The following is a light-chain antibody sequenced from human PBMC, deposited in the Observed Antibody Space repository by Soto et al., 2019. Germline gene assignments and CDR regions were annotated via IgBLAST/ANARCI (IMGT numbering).Light chain of an antibody. V-gene: IGKV3-11*01. CDR2: DAS. J-gene: IGKJ3*01. Sequence: EIVLTQSPATLSLSPGVRATLSCRASQSVSSYLAWYQQKPGQAPRLLIYDASNRATGIPARFSGSGSGTDFTLTISSPGPEDFAAYYCQQRSNWPPQFTFGPGTKVDIK. CDR3: QQRSNWPPQFT. CDR1: QSVSSY.